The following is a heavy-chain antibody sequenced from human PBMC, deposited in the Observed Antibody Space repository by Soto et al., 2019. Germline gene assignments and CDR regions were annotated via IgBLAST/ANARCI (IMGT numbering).Heavy chain of an antibody. Sequence: PGGSLRLSCAASGLTFSASAIHWVRQASGKGLEWVGRIRTKTNKYATTYAASVQGRFTISRDDSKNTAYLQVNSLKTEDTAVYYCGTNLAVPGXDFWGQGTLVTVS. CDR3: GTNLAVPGXDF. V-gene: IGHV3-73*01. D-gene: IGHD6-19*01. CDR2: IRTKTNKYAT. CDR1: GLTFSASA. J-gene: IGHJ4*02.